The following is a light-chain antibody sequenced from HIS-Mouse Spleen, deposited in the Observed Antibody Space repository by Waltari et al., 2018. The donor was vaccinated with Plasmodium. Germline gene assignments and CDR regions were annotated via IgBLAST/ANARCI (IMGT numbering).Light chain of an antibody. CDR3: QQYGSSGT. V-gene: IGKV3-20*01. J-gene: IGKJ1*01. Sequence: EIVLTQSPGTLSLSPGESATLPCWASQRVSSSYFAWYQQKPGQAPRLPIDGASSRATGIPDRFSGSGSGTDFTLTISRLEPEDFAVYYCQQYGSSGTFGQGTKVEIK. CDR2: GAS. CDR1: QRVSSSY.